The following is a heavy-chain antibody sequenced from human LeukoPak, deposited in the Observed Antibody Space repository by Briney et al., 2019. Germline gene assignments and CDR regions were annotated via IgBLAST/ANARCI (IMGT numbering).Heavy chain of an antibody. CDR1: GWTFSESA. CDR3: ARDSSGWYEGSAFYI. J-gene: IGHJ3*02. D-gene: IGHD6-19*01. Sequence: SVTVSYKACGWTFSESAVQGVGQARRRGGEWMGCVVVGSGRTVYAQKFQQRVTMTRDLSTYTAYMELSSLRSEATAVYYCARDSSGWYEGSAFYISGQGTMVTVSS. CDR2: VVVGSGRT. V-gene: IGHV1-58*01.